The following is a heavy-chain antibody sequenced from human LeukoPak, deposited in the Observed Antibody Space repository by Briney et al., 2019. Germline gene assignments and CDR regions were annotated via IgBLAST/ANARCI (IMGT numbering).Heavy chain of an antibody. CDR3: ARRPPPQRTVVVPAASNY. CDR2: ISSSGSTI. V-gene: IGHV3-11*04. J-gene: IGHJ4*02. CDR1: GFTFSDYY. D-gene: IGHD2-2*01. Sequence: GGSLRLSCAASGFTFSDYYMSWIRQAPGKGLEWVSYISSSGSTIYYADSVKGRFAISRDNAKNSLYLQMNSLRAEDTAVYYCARRPPPQRTVVVPAASNYWGQGTLVTVSS.